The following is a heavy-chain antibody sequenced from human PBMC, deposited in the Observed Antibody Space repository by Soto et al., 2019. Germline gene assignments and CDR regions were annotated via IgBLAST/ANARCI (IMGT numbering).Heavy chain of an antibody. Sequence: GGSLRLSCAASGFTFSSYGMHWVRQGPGKGLVWVARSNSDGSSTSYADSVKGRFTISRDNAKNTLYLQMKSLRAEDTAVYYCARGTRGGHLYWGQGTLVTVSS. CDR3: ARGTRGGHLY. J-gene: IGHJ4*02. CDR1: GFTFSSYG. CDR2: SNSDGSST. D-gene: IGHD2-15*01. V-gene: IGHV3-74*01.